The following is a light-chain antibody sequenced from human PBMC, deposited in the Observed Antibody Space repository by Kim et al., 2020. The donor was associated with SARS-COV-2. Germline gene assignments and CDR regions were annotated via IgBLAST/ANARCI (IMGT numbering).Light chain of an antibody. Sequence: VSPGQTASITCSGDKLGDKYVCCYQQRPGQSPVMVIYEDAKRPSGIPERFSGSNSGNTATLTISGTQAADEADYFCQAWDSNIVVFGGGTQLTVL. CDR3: QAWDSNIVV. CDR1: KLGDKY. J-gene: IGLJ3*02. CDR2: EDA. V-gene: IGLV3-1*01.